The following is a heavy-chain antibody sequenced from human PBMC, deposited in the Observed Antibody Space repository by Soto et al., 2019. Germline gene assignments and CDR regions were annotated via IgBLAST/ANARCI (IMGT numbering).Heavy chain of an antibody. Sequence: SVKVSCKASGYTFTSYATHWVRQAPGQRPEWLGGIKPIFRATDYAQKFQGRVTITADEFTRTAYMEMNSLRSEDTAVYYCASWLKGPDIGNYYYGMDVWGQGTTVT. CDR3: ASWLKGPDIGNYYYGMDV. CDR2: IKPIFRAT. D-gene: IGHD2-15*01. J-gene: IGHJ6*02. CDR1: GYTFTSYA. V-gene: IGHV1-69*13.